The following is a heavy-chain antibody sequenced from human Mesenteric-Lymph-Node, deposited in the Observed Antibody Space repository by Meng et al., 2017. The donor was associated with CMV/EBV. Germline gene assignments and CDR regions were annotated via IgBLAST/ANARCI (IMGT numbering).Heavy chain of an antibody. V-gene: IGHV1-69*10. J-gene: IGHJ4*02. CDR3: ATGPRVLRFLEWLFPYFDY. CDR1: GGTFSSYA. CDR2: IIPSLGIA. D-gene: IGHD3-3*01. Sequence: SVKVSCKASGGTFSSYAISWVRQAPGQGLEWMGGIIPSLGIANYAQKFQGRVTITADKSTSTAYMELSSLRSEDTAVYYCATGPRVLRFLEWLFPYFDYWGQGTLVTVSS.